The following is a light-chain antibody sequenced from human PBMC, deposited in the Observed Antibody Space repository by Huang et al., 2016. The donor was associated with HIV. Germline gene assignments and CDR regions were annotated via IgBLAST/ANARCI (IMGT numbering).Light chain of an antibody. V-gene: IGKV1-39*01. CDR3: QQSYSTLLFT. Sequence: DIQMTQSPSSLSASVGVRVTITCRASQSIKKYLNWYQQKQGKAPKLLIYGASSLQSWVPSRFSGSGSGTDFTLTISSLQPEDFATYYCQQSYSTLLFTFGPGTKVDI. J-gene: IGKJ3*01. CDR2: GAS. CDR1: QSIKKY.